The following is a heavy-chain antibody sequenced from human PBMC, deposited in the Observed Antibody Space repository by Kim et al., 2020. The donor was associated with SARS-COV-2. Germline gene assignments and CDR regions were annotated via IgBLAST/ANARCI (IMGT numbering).Heavy chain of an antibody. V-gene: IGHV3-23*01. CDR3: AMRASGNFPFDF. Sequence: GGSLRLSCAASGFSFSTYAMSWVRQAPGKGLEWVSAINPSGGRTEYADSVKGRFTISRDNSKNTLYLEMNSLRVEDTALYYCAMRASGNFPFDFWGQGTLVTVSS. CDR1: GFSFSTYA. D-gene: IGHD3-22*01. CDR2: INPSGGRT. J-gene: IGHJ4*02.